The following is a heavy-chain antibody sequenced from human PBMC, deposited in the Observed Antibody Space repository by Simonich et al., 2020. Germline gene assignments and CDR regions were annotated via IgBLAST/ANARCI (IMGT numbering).Heavy chain of an antibody. D-gene: IGHD1-26*01. CDR1: GFTFSSYW. V-gene: IGHV3-7*01. CDR3: ARDGGSGSYY. Sequence: EVQLVESGGGLVQPGGSLRLSCAASGFTFSSYWMSWVRQAQGKGLERLANKKQDGSEKDYVDALKGRFTISRDNAKNSLYLQMNSLRAEDTAVYYCARDGGSGSYYWGQGTLVTVSS. CDR2: KKQDGSEK. J-gene: IGHJ4*02.